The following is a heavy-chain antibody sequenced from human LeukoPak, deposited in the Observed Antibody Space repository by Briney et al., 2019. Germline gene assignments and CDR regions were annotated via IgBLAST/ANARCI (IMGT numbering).Heavy chain of an antibody. Sequence: GGSLRLSCAASGFTFSSYWMSWVRQAPGKGLEWVANIKQDGSEKYYVDSVKGRFTISRDNAKNSLYLQMNSLRAEDTAVYYCARDRYSSSWYTSFPYYYYYYMDVWGKGTTVTVSS. J-gene: IGHJ6*03. V-gene: IGHV3-7*01. CDR2: IKQDGSEK. D-gene: IGHD6-13*01. CDR1: GFTFSSYW. CDR3: ARDRYSSSWYTSFPYYYYYYMDV.